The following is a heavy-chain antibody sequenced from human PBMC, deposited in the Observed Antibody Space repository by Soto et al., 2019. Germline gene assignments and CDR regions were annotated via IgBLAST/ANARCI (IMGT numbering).Heavy chain of an antibody. CDR1: GFTVSSSY. J-gene: IGHJ5*02. Sequence: VQLVDSGGGLVQPGGSLRLSCAASGFTVSSSYMGWVRQAPGKGLEWVSVIHSGGNTDYADPVKGRFTISRDTSKNTLYLQMNSLRVEDTALYYCARVGDIVLVSGGRWGWFDPWGQGTLVTVSS. CDR3: ARVGDIVLVSGGRWGWFDP. CDR2: IHSGGNT. D-gene: IGHD2-2*01. V-gene: IGHV3-66*01.